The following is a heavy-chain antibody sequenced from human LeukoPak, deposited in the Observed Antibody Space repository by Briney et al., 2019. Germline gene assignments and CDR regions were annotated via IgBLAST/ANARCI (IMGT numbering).Heavy chain of an antibody. CDR2: IRSKANSYAT. Sequence: KVSCKASGYTFTRYYMHWVRQASGKGLEWVGRIRSKANSYATAYAASVKGRFTISRDDSKNTAYLQMNSLKTEDTAVYYCTRSSDVFAVPDIWGQGTMVTVSS. V-gene: IGHV3-73*01. CDR1: GYTFTRYY. D-gene: IGHD3-10*02. CDR3: TRSSDVFAVPDI. J-gene: IGHJ3*02.